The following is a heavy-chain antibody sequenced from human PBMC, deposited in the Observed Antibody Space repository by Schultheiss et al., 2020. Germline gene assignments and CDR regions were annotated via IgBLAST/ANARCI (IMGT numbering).Heavy chain of an antibody. CDR1: GYTFTSYD. CDR3: ATGVRNQLFCDH. D-gene: IGHD2-2*01. Sequence: ASVKVSCKASGYTFTSYDINWVRQATGQGLEWMGWMNPNSGNTGYAQKFQGRVTMTSDSSISTAYMELSSLRSDDTAVYYCATGVRNQLFCDHWGQRTLVTVSS. V-gene: IGHV1-8*01. CDR2: MNPNSGNT. J-gene: IGHJ4*02.